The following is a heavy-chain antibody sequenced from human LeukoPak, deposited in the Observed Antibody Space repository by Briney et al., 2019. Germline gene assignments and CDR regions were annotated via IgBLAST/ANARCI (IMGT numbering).Heavy chain of an antibody. J-gene: IGHJ4*02. D-gene: IGHD4/OR15-4a*01. Sequence: PGGSLRLSCAASGFSFSTYWMSWVGQAPGKGLEGVANIKQDGNVKYYVDSVKGRFTISRDNAKNSLALQMNSLRAEDTAIYYCARATLGEGEDANYAVYYFDNWGQGTLVTVSS. CDR2: IKQDGNVK. V-gene: IGHV3-7*01. CDR1: GFSFSTYW. CDR3: ARATLGEGEDANYAVYYFDN.